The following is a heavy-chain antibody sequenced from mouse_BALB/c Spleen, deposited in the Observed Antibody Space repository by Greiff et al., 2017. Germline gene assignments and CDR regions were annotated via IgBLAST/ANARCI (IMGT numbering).Heavy chain of an antibody. Sequence: EVHLVESGGGLVKPGGSLKLSCAASGFTFSSYAMSWVRQTPGKRLEWVATISSGGSTSYPDSVKGRFTISRDNARNILYLQMSSMRSDDTAMYYCARGYYYGSSYAMDYWGQGTSVTVSS. V-gene: IGHV5-6-5*01. J-gene: IGHJ4*01. CDR3: ARGYYYGSSYAMDY. CDR2: ISSGGST. D-gene: IGHD1-1*01. CDR1: GFTFSSYA.